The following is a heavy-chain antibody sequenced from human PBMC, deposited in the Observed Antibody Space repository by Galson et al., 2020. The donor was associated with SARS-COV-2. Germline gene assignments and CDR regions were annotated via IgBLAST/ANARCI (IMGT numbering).Heavy chain of an antibody. CDR3: ARQIGSGRWGFDI. CDR2: IYHNGDT. V-gene: IGHV4-38-2*01. Sequence: LETLSLTCGVSGYSITNDYWWGWIRLAPGKGLEWIGSIYHNGDTHYSPSLKSRITISVDTSTNQFSLKLTSVTAADTAAYYCARQIGSGRWGFDIWGQGTMVTVSS. D-gene: IGHD6-19*01. CDR1: GYSITNDYW. J-gene: IGHJ3*02.